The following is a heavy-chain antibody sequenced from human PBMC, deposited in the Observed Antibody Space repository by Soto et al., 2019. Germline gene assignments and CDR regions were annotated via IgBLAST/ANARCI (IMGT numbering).Heavy chain of an antibody. D-gene: IGHD1-26*01. Sequence: GGSLRLSCAASGFIFRTYAMSWVRQAPGKGLEWVSAISGSGDTTYYANSVKGRFTISRDNSKNTLYLQMKSLRAEDTAVYYCAKGSYRPHDYWGQGTLVTVSS. CDR2: ISGSGDTT. CDR3: AKGSYRPHDY. V-gene: IGHV3-23*01. CDR1: GFIFRTYA. J-gene: IGHJ4*02.